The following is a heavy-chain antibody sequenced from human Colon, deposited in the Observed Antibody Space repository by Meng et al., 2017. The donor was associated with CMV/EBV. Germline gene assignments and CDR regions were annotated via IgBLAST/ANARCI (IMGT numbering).Heavy chain of an antibody. CDR1: GGTFSSYA. D-gene: IGHD3-10*01. Sequence: SVKVSCKASGGTFSSYAISWVRQAPGQGLEWMGGIIPIFGTANYAQKFQGRVTITTDESTSTAYMELSSLRSEDMAVYYCARANLGHRSRTSGDLYYYGMDVWGQGTTVTVSS. CDR3: ARANLGHRSRTSGDLYYYGMDV. V-gene: IGHV1-69*05. J-gene: IGHJ6*02. CDR2: IIPIFGTA.